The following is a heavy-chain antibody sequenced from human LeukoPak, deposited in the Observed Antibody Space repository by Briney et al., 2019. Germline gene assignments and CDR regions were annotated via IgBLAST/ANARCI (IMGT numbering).Heavy chain of an antibody. D-gene: IGHD2-2*01. CDR2: ISYDGSNK. Sequence: GRSLRLSCAASGFTFSSYAMHWVRQAPGKGLEWVAVISYDGSNKYYADSVKGRFTISRDNSKNTLYLQMNSLRAEDTAVYYCAKAGPVVVVPAAMYYYYYMDVWGKGTTVTVSS. CDR3: AKAGPVVVVPAAMYYYYYMDV. V-gene: IGHV3-30-3*01. J-gene: IGHJ6*03. CDR1: GFTFSSYA.